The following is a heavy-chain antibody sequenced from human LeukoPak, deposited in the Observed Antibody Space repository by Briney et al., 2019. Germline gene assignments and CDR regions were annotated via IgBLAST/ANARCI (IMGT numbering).Heavy chain of an antibody. Sequence: SQTLSLTCTVSGGSISSGGYYWSWIRQPPGKGLEWIGYIYHSGSTYYNPSLKSRVTISVDRSKNQFSLKLSSVTAADTAVYYCARDGGSGSGVFDYWGQGTLVTVSS. V-gene: IGHV4-30-2*01. CDR1: GGSISSGGYY. CDR2: IYHSGST. J-gene: IGHJ4*02. D-gene: IGHD1-26*01. CDR3: ARDGGSGSGVFDY.